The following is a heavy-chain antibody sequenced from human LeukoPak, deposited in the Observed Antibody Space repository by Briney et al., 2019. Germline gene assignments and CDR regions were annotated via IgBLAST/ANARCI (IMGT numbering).Heavy chain of an antibody. V-gene: IGHV1-69*02. CDR3: ATLEDYYEGSGLSR. J-gene: IGHJ4*02. CDR1: GGTFSSYT. D-gene: IGHD3-22*01. Sequence: SVKVSCKASGGTFSSYTISWVRQAPGQGLEWMGRIIPILDITNYAQKFQGRVTITADKSTSTAYMELSSLRSEDTAVYYCATLEDYYEGSGLSRWGQGTLVTVSS. CDR2: IIPILDIT.